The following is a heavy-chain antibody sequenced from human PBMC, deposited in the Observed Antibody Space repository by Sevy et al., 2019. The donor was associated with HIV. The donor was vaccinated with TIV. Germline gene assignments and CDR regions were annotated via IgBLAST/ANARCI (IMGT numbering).Heavy chain of an antibody. CDR2: ISHDGPNK. V-gene: IGHV3-30*04. CDR3: ARELRNSGYDHGGWSGDY. D-gene: IGHD5-12*01. Sequence: GGSLRLSCAASGFTFSSATMHWVRQAPGKGLEWVAIISHDGPNKYYADSVKGRFTISRDNSRITLSLQMDSLRSEDTAIYYCARELRNSGYDHGGWSGDYWGQGTLVTVSS. J-gene: IGHJ4*02. CDR1: GFTFSSAT.